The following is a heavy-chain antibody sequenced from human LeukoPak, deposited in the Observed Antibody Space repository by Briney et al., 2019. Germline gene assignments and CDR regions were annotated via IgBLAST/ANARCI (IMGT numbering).Heavy chain of an antibody. Sequence: SETLSLTCTVSGGSTSSYYWSWIRQPPGKGLEWIGYIYYSGSTNYNPSLKSRVTISVDTSKNQFSLKLSSVSAADTAVYYCARQGRGYGGTFDYWGQGTLVTVSS. D-gene: IGHD3-16*01. CDR3: ARQGRGYGGTFDY. V-gene: IGHV4-59*01. CDR2: IYYSGST. CDR1: GGSTSSYY. J-gene: IGHJ4*02.